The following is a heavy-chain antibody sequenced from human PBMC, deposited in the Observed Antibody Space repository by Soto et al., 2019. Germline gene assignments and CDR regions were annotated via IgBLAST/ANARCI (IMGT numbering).Heavy chain of an antibody. CDR3: AREGVPAAAIPPGWFDP. CDR1: GGSVSSGSYY. Sequence: SETLSLTCTVSGGSVSSGSYYWSWIRQPPGKGLEWIGYIYYSGSTNYNPSLKSRVTISVDTSKNQFSLKLSSVTAADTAVYYCAREGVPAAAIPPGWFDPWGQGTLVTVSS. CDR2: IYYSGST. J-gene: IGHJ5*02. D-gene: IGHD2-2*01. V-gene: IGHV4-61*01.